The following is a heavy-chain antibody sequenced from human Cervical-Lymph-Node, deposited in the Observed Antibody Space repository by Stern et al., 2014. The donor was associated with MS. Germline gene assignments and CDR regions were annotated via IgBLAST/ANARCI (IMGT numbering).Heavy chain of an antibody. J-gene: IGHJ4*02. D-gene: IGHD5-12*01. V-gene: IGHV4-31*02. CDR3: ARQMGSGYDPTFDY. CDR2: IYYSGST. CDR1: GASIGSGGSF. Sequence: VQLEESGPGLVQPSQTLSLTCTVSGASIGSGGSFWTWIRQHPGKGLEWIGYIYYSGSTYYNPALKSRVTMSVDTSTNHFTLKLSSVTAADTAVYYCARQMGSGYDPTFDYWGQGALVTVSS.